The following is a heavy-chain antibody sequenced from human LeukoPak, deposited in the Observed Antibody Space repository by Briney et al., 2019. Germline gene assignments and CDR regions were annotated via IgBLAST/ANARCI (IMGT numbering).Heavy chain of an antibody. Sequence: SQTLSLTCAISGDSVSSNSAAWNWIRQSPSRGLEWLGRTYYRSKWYNDYAVSVKSRITINADTSKNQFSLKLSSVTATDTAVYYCARLIQYYYNYMDVWGKGTTVTISS. D-gene: IGHD5-18*01. CDR1: GDSVSSNSAA. CDR3: ARLIQYYYNYMDV. CDR2: TYYRSKWYN. J-gene: IGHJ6*03. V-gene: IGHV6-1*01.